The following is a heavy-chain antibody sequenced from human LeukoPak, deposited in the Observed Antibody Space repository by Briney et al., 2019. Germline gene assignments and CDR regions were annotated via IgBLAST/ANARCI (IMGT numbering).Heavy chain of an antibody. J-gene: IGHJ4*02. CDR2: ISYDGRNK. CDR3: AKGPLRGAAAAIDY. V-gene: IGHV3-30*18. D-gene: IGHD2-2*01. CDR1: GFTFNNYG. Sequence: GGSLRLSCAASGFTFNNYGMHWVRQAPGKGLEWVAVISYDGRNKHYPDSVRGRFTISRDISTDTLWLQMDSLRTEDTAVYYCAKGPLRGAAAAIDYWGQGTLVTVSS.